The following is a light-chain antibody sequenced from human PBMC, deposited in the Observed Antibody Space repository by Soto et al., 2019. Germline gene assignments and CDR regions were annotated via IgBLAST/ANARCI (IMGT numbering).Light chain of an antibody. CDR2: DVS. CDR3: CSYAGSYVV. V-gene: IGLV2-11*01. Sequence: QSALTQPRSVSGSPGQSVTISCTGTSSAVGGYNYVSWYQQHPGKAPKLMIYDVSKRPSGVPDRFSGPKSGNTASLTISGLQAEDEADYYCCSYAGSYVVFGGGTKLTVL. J-gene: IGLJ2*01. CDR1: SSAVGGYNY.